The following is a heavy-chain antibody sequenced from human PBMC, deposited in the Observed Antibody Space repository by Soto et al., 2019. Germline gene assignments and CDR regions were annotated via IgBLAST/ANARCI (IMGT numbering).Heavy chain of an antibody. CDR1: GFSLTTSGVG. CDR3: AHRVLRAVFGLVTTTAIYFDF. V-gene: IGHV2-5*02. Sequence: QITLNESGPTVVKPTETLTLTCTFSGFSLTTSGVGVGWVRHSPGQAPEWLAFIYWDDDKRYSTSLKSRLTITKDTSKNQVVLTMANVDPADTATYYCAHRVLRAVFGLVTTTAIYFDFWGQGTPVVVSS. J-gene: IGHJ4*02. CDR2: IYWDDDK. D-gene: IGHD3-3*01.